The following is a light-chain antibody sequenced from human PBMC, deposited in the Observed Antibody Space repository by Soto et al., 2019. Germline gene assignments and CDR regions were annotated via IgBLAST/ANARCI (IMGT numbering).Light chain of an antibody. CDR2: GAS. CDR3: QQYGSSPWT. Sequence: EIVLTQSPGTLSLSPGERATLSCRASQGVTSNSLAWYQQKPGQAPRLLFYGASSRATGIPDRFSGSGSGTDFTLTISRLEPEDFAVYYCQQYGSSPWTFGQGTKVEVK. CDR1: QGVTSNS. V-gene: IGKV3-20*01. J-gene: IGKJ1*01.